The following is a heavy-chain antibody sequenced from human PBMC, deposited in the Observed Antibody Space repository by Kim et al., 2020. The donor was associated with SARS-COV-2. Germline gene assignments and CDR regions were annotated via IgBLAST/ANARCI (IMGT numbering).Heavy chain of an antibody. J-gene: IGHJ1*01. CDR3: ARDSSGSFQH. V-gene: IGHV7-4-1*02. Sequence: NPTDTQGFTGRFVFSLDTSVNTAYLQISSLKAEDTAVYYCARDSSGSFQHWGQGTLITVSS. D-gene: IGHD3-22*01. CDR2: NP.